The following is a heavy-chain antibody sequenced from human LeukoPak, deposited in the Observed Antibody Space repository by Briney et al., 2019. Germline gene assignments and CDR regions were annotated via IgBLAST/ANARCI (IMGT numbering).Heavy chain of an antibody. Sequence: GESLKISCKGSGYSFTNYWIGWVHQMPGIGLEWMVIIYPGDSDTRYNPSFQSQVTISADKSINTAYLQWSSLKASDTAMYYCASQSNPSGLDFYYYMDVWGKGTSVTVSS. CDR3: ASQSNPSGLDFYYYMDV. J-gene: IGHJ6*03. CDR2: IYPGDSDT. V-gene: IGHV5-51*07. CDR1: GYSFTNYW.